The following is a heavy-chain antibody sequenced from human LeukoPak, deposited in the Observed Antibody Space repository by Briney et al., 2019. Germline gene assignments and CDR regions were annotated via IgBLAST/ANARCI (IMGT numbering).Heavy chain of an antibody. D-gene: IGHD3-22*01. J-gene: IGHJ3*02. Sequence: GASVKVSCKASGYTFTGYYMHWVRQAPGQGLEWMGWINPNSGGTNYAQKFQGRVTMTRDTSISTAYMELSRLRSDDTAVYYCARGLDDSGAQDAFDIWGQGTLVTVSS. CDR2: INPNSGGT. CDR1: GYTFTGYY. V-gene: IGHV1-2*02. CDR3: ARGLDDSGAQDAFDI.